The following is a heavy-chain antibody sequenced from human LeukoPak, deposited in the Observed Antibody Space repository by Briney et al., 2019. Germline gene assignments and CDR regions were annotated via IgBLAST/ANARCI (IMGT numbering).Heavy chain of an antibody. V-gene: IGHV3-23*01. CDR1: GFTFSSYG. Sequence: GRSLRLSCVASGFTFSSYGMSWVRRAPGKGLEWVSAISGSGGKTYNADSVKGRFTISRDNSRKTLYLQMNSLRAEDTAVYYCAKDGGSYQFDSWGHGTLVTVSS. CDR3: AKDGGSYQFDS. CDR2: ISGSGGKT. J-gene: IGHJ4*01. D-gene: IGHD1-26*01.